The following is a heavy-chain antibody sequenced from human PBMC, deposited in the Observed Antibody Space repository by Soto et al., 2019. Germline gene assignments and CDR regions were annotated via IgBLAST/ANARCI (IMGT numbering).Heavy chain of an antibody. CDR2: ISGDAATT. D-gene: IGHD2-2*01. CDR1: GFSFRSYA. J-gene: IGHJ5*02. V-gene: IGHV3-23*01. CDR3: ARDRFRTASSCYFT. Sequence: EVQLLESGGGLVHPGGSLRLSCAGSGFSFRSYAIAWVRQAPGKGLEWVSAISGDAATTSYAESVKGRFAISRDNSKSTLYLQMSSLRVEDTAVYYCARDRFRTASSCYFTWGQGTLVTVSS.